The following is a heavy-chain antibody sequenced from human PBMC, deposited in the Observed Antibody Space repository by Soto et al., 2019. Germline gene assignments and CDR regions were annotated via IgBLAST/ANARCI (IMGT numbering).Heavy chain of an antibody. V-gene: IGHV1-69*02. CDR2: IIPILDMA. D-gene: IGHD2-15*01. CDR3: ARVGAAHLEPYYGLDV. CDR1: GGTFSTYT. Sequence: QVQLVQSGAEVKKPGSSVKVSCKTSGGTFSTYTFTWVRQAPGQGLECMGTIIPILDMANYAQKFQGRLTTTANKSTSTAYMKLSSLTSEDTAVYYCARVGAAHLEPYYGLDVWGQATTVTVSS. J-gene: IGHJ6*02.